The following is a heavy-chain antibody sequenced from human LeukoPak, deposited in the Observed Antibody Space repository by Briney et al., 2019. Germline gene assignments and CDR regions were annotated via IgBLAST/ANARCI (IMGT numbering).Heavy chain of an antibody. Sequence: GGSLRLSCAASGFTFSSYWMSWVRQAPGKGLEWVANIKQDGSEKYYVDSVKGRFTISRGNAKNSLYLQMNSLRAEDTAVYYCARVYSGYGGTPRFFDYWGQGTLVTVSS. V-gene: IGHV3-7*01. D-gene: IGHD5-12*01. CDR1: GFTFSSYW. CDR2: IKQDGSEK. J-gene: IGHJ4*02. CDR3: ARVYSGYGGTPRFFDY.